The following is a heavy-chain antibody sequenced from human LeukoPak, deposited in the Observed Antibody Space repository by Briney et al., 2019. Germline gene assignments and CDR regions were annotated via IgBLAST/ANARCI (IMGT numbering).Heavy chain of an antibody. CDR1: GFTFSSYE. CDR2: ISSRGGTI. J-gene: IGHJ4*02. D-gene: IGHD6-19*01. CDR3: ARISGWYCDY. Sequence: GGSLRLSCPASGFTFSSYEMNWVRQAPGEGLEWIPYISSRGGTIKYADSVKGRFTISRDNAKNSLYLQMNSLRAEDTAVYYCARISGWYCDYWGQGTLVTVSS. V-gene: IGHV3-48*03.